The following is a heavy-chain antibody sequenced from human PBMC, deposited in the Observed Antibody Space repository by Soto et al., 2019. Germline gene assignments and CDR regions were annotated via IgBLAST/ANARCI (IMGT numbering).Heavy chain of an antibody. J-gene: IGHJ4*02. CDR2: IYYSGST. CDR1: GGSISSYY. V-gene: IGHV4-59*01. D-gene: IGHD4-17*01. CDR3: AREDGDYGLDY. Sequence: QVQLQESGPGLVKPSETLSLTCTVSGGSISSYYWRWIRQPPGKGLEWIGYIYYSGSTNYNPSLKSRVTISVDTSKNQFSLKLSSVTAADTAVYYCAREDGDYGLDYWGQGTLVTVSS.